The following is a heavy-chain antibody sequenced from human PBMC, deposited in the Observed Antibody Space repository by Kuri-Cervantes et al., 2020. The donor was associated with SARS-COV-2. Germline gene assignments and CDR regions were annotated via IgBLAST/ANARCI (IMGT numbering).Heavy chain of an antibody. J-gene: IGHJ1*01. CDR2: INTNTGNP. CDR3: ARGLKSYYDSSGTKSLQH. Sequence: ASVKVSCKASGYTFTSYGISWVRQAPGQGLEWMGWINTNTGNPTYAQGFTGRFVFSLDTSVSTAYLQISSLKAEDTAVYYCARGLKSYYDSSGTKSLQHWGQGTLVTVSS. V-gene: IGHV7-4-1*02. D-gene: IGHD3-22*01. CDR1: GYTFTSYG.